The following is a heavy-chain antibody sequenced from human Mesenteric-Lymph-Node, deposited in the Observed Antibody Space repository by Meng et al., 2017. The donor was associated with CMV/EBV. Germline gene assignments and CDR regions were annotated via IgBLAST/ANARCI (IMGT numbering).Heavy chain of an antibody. V-gene: IGHV3-11*04. Sequence: SLKISCEVSGFSFGAYWMNWIRQAPGKGPEWIAYITAGGGTTTHYADSVKGRFIISRDNARNSLYLQMNSLRAEDTAVYYCARDLSIAAGAGWFDPWGQGTLVTVSS. D-gene: IGHD6-6*01. CDR2: ITAGGGTTT. CDR3: ARDLSIAAGAGWFDP. CDR1: GFSFGAYW. J-gene: IGHJ5*02.